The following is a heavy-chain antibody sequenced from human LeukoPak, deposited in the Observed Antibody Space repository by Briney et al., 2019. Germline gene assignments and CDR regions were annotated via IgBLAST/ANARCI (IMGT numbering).Heavy chain of an antibody. CDR2: INHSGST. CDR1: GGSFSGYY. Sequence: SETLSLTCAVYGGSFSGYYWSWIRQPPGKGLEWIGEINHSGSTNYNPSLKSRVTISVDTSKNQFSLKLSSVTAADTAVYYCARDHSSGWYVFDYWGQGTLVTVSS. J-gene: IGHJ4*02. V-gene: IGHV4-34*01. CDR3: ARDHSSGWYVFDY. D-gene: IGHD6-19*01.